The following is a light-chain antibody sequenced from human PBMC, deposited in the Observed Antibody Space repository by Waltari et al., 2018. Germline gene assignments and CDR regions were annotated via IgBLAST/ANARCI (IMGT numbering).Light chain of an antibody. Sequence: QTVVTQEPSFSVSPGGTVTLTCGLSSASVSTNHYPSWYQQTPGQAPRTLIYSTKTRYSGVPYRLCGSILGNQAALTIQGAQTDDEADYYGLMYMGGGISVFGGGAKLTVL. CDR3: LMYMGGGISV. V-gene: IGLV8-61*01. J-gene: IGLJ3*02. CDR2: STK. CDR1: SASVSTNHY.